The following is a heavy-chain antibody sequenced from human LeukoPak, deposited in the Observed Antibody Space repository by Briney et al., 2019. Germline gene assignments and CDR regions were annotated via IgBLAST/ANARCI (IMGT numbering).Heavy chain of an antibody. CDR3: AKDGAWIQLWFNF. D-gene: IGHD5-18*01. J-gene: IGHJ4*02. CDR1: GFTFDNYA. Sequence: GGSLRLSCAASGFTFDNYAMSWVRQAPGKGLEWVSAISGSGGNTYYADSVKGRFTISRDNSKSTLYLQMNSLRAEDTAVYYCAKDGAWIQLWFNFWGQGTLVTVSS. V-gene: IGHV3-23*01. CDR2: ISGSGGNT.